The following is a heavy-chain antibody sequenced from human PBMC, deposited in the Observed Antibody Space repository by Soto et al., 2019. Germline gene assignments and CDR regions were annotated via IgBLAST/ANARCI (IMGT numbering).Heavy chain of an antibody. Sequence: QVQLVESGGGVVQPGRSLRLSCAASGFPFTSYGMHWVREGPDKGLEWVAIISYDGSDKYYADSVKGRFTISRDNAKNTLYLQVNGLRPEDTAVYYCVGGQSYFDYRGQGTLVIVSS. CDR3: VGGQSYFDY. V-gene: IGHV3-30*03. CDR2: ISYDGSDK. D-gene: IGHD3-10*01. CDR1: GFPFTSYG. J-gene: IGHJ4*02.